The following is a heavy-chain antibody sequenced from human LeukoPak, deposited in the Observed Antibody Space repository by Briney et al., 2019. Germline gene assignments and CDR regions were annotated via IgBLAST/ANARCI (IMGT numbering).Heavy chain of an antibody. CDR1: GGSISSYY. J-gene: IGHJ4*02. Sequence: SETLSLTCTVSGGSISSYYWSWIRQPARKGREWIGRIYTSGSTNYNPSLKSRVTISVDTSKNQFSLQLSSVTAADTAVYYCARGGSGWTGDPFDYWGQGTLVTVSS. V-gene: IGHV4-4*07. D-gene: IGHD6-19*01. CDR2: IYTSGST. CDR3: ARGGSGWTGDPFDY.